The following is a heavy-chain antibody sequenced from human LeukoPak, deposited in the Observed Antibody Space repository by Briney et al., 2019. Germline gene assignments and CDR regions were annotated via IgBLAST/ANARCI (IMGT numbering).Heavy chain of an antibody. D-gene: IGHD1-26*01. CDR1: GFSVSDYV. V-gene: IGHV3-23*01. CDR3: AVGASLPAH. CDR2: ISGSVGST. Sequence: GGSLRLSCAASGFSVSDYVMTWDRQAPGKGLEWVSGISGSVGSTYYTDSVKGRFTISRDNSKNTLYLQVNSLRAEDTAVYSCAVGASLPAHWGQGTLVTVSS. J-gene: IGHJ4*02.